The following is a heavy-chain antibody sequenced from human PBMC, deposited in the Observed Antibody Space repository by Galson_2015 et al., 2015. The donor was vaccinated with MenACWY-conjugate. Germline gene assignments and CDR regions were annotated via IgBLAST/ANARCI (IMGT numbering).Heavy chain of an antibody. CDR2: IWYDGSNK. CDR3: ARDEGSYYGSGRPGWFDP. Sequence: SLRLSCAASGFTFSSYGMHWVRQAPGKGLEWVAVIWYDGSNKYYADSVKGRFTISRDNSKNTLYLQMNSLRAEDTAVYYCARDEGSYYGSGRPGWFDPWGQGTLVTVSS. D-gene: IGHD3-10*01. CDR1: GFTFSSYG. J-gene: IGHJ5*02. V-gene: IGHV3-33*01.